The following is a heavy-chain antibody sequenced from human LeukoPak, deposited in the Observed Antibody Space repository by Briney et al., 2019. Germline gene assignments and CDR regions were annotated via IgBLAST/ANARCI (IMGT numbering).Heavy chain of an antibody. V-gene: IGHV1-3*01. CDR3: AREHMTTVTTMDY. D-gene: IGHD4-11*01. Sequence: ASVKVSCKTSGYTFTSYGMHWVRQAPGQSLEWMGWINGGNGNTKYSEKYQGRVTIIRDTSASTAYMELSSLRSEDTAVYYCAREHMTTVTTMDYWGQGTLVTVSS. CDR1: GYTFTSYG. J-gene: IGHJ4*02. CDR2: INGGNGNT.